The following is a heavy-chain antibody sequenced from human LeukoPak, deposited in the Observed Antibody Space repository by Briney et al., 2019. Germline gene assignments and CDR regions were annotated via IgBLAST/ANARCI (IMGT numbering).Heavy chain of an antibody. CDR3: AHRLRAAVAFDAFDI. V-gene: IGHV2-5*01. CDR1: GLSLSTSGVG. Sequence: SGPTLVKPTQTLTLTCTFSGLSLSTSGVGVGWIRQPPGEALEWLAFIYWNDDDRYSPSLKSRLTITEDTSKNQVVLAMTNVDPVDTATYYCAHRLRAAVAFDAFDIWGQGTMVTVSS. CDR2: IYWNDDD. D-gene: IGHD6-13*01. J-gene: IGHJ3*02.